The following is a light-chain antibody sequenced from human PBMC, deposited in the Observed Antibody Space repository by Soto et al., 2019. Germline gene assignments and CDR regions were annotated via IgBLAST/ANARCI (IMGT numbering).Light chain of an antibody. CDR2: GAS. CDR1: QSVSSSY. CDR3: QQYGSSPWT. J-gene: IGKJ1*01. Sequence: EIVLTQSPGTLSLSPGERVTLSCSASQSVSSSYLAWYQQKPGQAPSLLIYGASTRATGIPDRFSGSGSGTDFTLTISRLEPEDSAVYYCQQYGSSPWTFGQGTKVDI. V-gene: IGKV3-20*01.